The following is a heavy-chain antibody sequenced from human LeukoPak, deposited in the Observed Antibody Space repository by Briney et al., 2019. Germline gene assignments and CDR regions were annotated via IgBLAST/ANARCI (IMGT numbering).Heavy chain of an antibody. CDR2: IYTSGST. CDR3: ASGLRYFDLYY. CDR1: GLSISSGSYY. Sequence: ASEALSLTCSVSGLSISSGSYYWSWIRQPAGKGLEWIGRIYTSGSTNYNPSLKSRVTISVDTSKNQFSLKLSSVTAADTAVYYCASGLRYFDLYYWGQGTLVTVSS. D-gene: IGHD3-9*01. J-gene: IGHJ4*02. V-gene: IGHV4-61*02.